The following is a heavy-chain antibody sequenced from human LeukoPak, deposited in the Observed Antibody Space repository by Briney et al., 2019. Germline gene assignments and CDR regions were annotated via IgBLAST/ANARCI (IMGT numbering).Heavy chain of an antibody. J-gene: IGHJ4*02. CDR3: ARGRSLDIVATNGFDY. V-gene: IGHV1-69*06. D-gene: IGHD5-12*01. Sequence: ASVKVSCKASGGTFSSYAISWVRQAPGQGLEWMGGIIPIFGTADYAQKFQGRVTITADKSTSTAYMELSNLRSEDTAVYYCARGRSLDIVATNGFDYWGQGTLVTVSS. CDR1: GGTFSSYA. CDR2: IIPIFGTA.